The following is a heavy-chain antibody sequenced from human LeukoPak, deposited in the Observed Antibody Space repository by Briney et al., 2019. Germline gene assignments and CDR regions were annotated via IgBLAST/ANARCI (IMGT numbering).Heavy chain of an antibody. D-gene: IGHD3-22*01. J-gene: IGHJ4*02. CDR3: AKYMDYYGSSPWGY. CDR2: IWYDGSNK. CDR1: GFTFSSYG. V-gene: IGHV3-33*06. Sequence: PGRSLRLSCAASGFTFSSYGMHWVRQAPGKGLEWVAVIWYDGSNKYYADSVKGRFTISRDNSKNTLYLQMNSLRAEDTAVYYCAKYMDYYGSSPWGYWGQGTLVTVSS.